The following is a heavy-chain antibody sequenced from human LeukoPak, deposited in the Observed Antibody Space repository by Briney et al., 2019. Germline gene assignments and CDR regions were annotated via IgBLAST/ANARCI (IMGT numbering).Heavy chain of an antibody. CDR3: ARDITIRMVPFDY. V-gene: IGHV3-21*01. CDR1: GFTLSGYS. D-gene: IGHD1-20*01. J-gene: IGHJ4*02. Sequence: GGSLRLSCAASGFTLSGYSMNWVRQAPGKGLEWVSSISSSSSYIYYADSVKGRFTISRDNAKNSLYLQMNRLRAEDTAVYYCARDITIRMVPFDYWGQGTLVTVSS. CDR2: ISSSSSYI.